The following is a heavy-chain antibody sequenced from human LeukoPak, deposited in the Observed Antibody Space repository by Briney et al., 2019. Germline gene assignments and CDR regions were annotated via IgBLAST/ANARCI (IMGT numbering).Heavy chain of an antibody. V-gene: IGHV3-48*01. Sequence: GGSLRLSCAASGFTSGFKYMNWVRQAPGKGLEWLSYITGRSTAIFYADSVKGRFSISRDNDMNSLYLQMSSLRVEDTAVYYCAGGWDYFDTTGNYYDLDYWGQGTLVTVSS. CDR2: ITGRSTAI. CDR3: AGGWDYFDTTGNYYDLDY. D-gene: IGHD3-22*01. J-gene: IGHJ4*02. CDR1: GFTSGFKY.